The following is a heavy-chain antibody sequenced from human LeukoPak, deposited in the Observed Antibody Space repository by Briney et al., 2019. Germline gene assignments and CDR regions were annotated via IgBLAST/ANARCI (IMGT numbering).Heavy chain of an antibody. CDR2: ISGSGTEI. V-gene: IGHV3-21*01. Sequence: GGSLRLSCAASGFTFSSYSMNWVRQAPGKGLEWVSYISGSGTEIYYADSVKGRFTISRDNAKNALYLHMNSLCAEDTAVYYCARVSGTYYKGHFDYWGQGTLVTVSS. J-gene: IGHJ4*02. D-gene: IGHD3-10*01. CDR1: GFTFSSYS. CDR3: ARVSGTYYKGHFDY.